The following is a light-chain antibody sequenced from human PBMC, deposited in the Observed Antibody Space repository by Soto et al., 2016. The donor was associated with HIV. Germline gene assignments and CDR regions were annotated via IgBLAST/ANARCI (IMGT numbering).Light chain of an antibody. CDR1: QGIGNE. V-gene: IGKV1-17*01. J-gene: IGKJ2*01. Sequence: DIQMTQSPPSLSASVGDRVSITCRSSQGIGNELGWYQQKPGRAPKRLIYLISTLQSGVPSRFTGSGSGTNFTLRIRSAQPEDSATYFCQQSDTPPYTFGQGTKVQIK. CDR2: LIS. CDR3: QQSDTPPYT.